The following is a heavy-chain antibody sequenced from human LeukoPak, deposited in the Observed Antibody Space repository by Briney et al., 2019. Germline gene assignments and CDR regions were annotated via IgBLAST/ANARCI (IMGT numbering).Heavy chain of an antibody. J-gene: IGHJ3*02. CDR3: ATSSVWGGAFNI. V-gene: IGHV3-74*01. CDR2: CDSDGSGT. D-gene: IGHD3-16*01. CDR1: GFTFGIYW. Sequence: GGSLRLSCAASGFTFGIYWMYWVRQTPGKGLMWVSRCDSDGSGTTYVDSVKGRFTVSRDNAKSTLYLQMSSLRAEDTAVYYCATSSVWGGAFNIWGQGTMVTVSS.